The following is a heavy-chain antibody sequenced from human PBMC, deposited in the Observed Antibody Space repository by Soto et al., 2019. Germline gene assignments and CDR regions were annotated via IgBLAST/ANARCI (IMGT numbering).Heavy chain of an antibody. CDR1: GYTFTGYY. V-gene: IGHV1-2*02. Sequence: ASVKVSCKASGYTFTGYYMHWVRQAPGQGLEWMGWINPNSGGTNYAQKFQGRVTMTRDTSISTAYMELSRLRSDDTAVYYCAIPIVVVPAAMTEDYGMDVWGQGTTVTVSS. J-gene: IGHJ6*02. CDR3: AIPIVVVPAAMTEDYGMDV. CDR2: INPNSGGT. D-gene: IGHD2-2*01.